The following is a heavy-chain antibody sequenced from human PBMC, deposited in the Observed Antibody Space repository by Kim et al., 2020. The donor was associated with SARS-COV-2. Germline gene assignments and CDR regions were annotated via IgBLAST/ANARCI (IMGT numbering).Heavy chain of an antibody. CDR3: ARVWLGSPYYFDY. V-gene: IGHV1-18*04. Sequence: ASVKVSCKASGYTFSSYGISWVRQAPGQGLELMGWISVYNGNTNYAHKLQGRVTVTTDTSTSTAYMELRSLRSDDTAVYYCARVWLGSPYYFDYWGQGTLVTVSS. CDR1: GYTFSSYG. CDR2: ISVYNGNT. J-gene: IGHJ4*02. D-gene: IGHD3-10*01.